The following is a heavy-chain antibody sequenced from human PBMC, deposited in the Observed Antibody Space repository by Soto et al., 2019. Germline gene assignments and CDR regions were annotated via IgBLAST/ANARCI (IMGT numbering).Heavy chain of an antibody. D-gene: IGHD5-12*01. Sequence: SETLSLTCTVSCDSISAYSWSWVRQPPGKGLEWIGNIHYNGNTKYNPSLKSRVTMSVDTSKNQFSLKLISVTAADTAKYFCAREGNLGGWLHRLDLWGPGTLATVPS. CDR2: IHYNGNT. CDR1: CDSISAYS. V-gene: IGHV4-59*01. CDR3: AREGNLGGWLHRLDL. J-gene: IGHJ5*02.